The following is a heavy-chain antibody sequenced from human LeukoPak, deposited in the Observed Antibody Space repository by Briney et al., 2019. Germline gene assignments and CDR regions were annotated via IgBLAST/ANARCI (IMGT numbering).Heavy chain of an antibody. CDR1: CGSLSSSSYY. CDR2: IYYSGTT. Sequence: SETLYLTCKVSCGSLSSSSYYWGWLRQPPGPGLEWIGSIYYSGTTYCNPSLERVVTIAVNTSKTPFSLKLSSVTAADTAVYYCASRTTYGSGSYLYWGQGTLVTVSS. D-gene: IGHD3-10*01. J-gene: IGHJ4*02. CDR3: ASRTTYGSGSYLY. V-gene: IGHV4-39*01.